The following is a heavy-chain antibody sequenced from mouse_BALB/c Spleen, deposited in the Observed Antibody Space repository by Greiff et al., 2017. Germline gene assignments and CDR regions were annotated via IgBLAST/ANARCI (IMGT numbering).Heavy chain of an antibody. CDR1: GFTFSSFG. CDR3: ARSGDYDVGYYAMDY. D-gene: IGHD2-4*01. Sequence: EVMLVESGGGLVQPGGSRKLSCAASGFTFSSFGMHWVRQAPEKGLEWVAYISSGSSTIYYADTVKGRFTISRDNPKNTLFLQMTSLRSEDTAMYYCARSGDYDVGYYAMDYWGQGTSVTVSS. J-gene: IGHJ4*01. CDR2: ISSGSSTI. V-gene: IGHV5-17*02.